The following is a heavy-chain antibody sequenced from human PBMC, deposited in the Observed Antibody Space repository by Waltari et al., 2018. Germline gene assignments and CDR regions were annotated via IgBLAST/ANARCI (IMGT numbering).Heavy chain of an antibody. D-gene: IGHD7-27*01. CDR1: GFPFPPAW. J-gene: IGHJ4*02. Sequence: EVQMVESGGGLVKPGESLRLSCSASGFPFPPAWLTWVRQAPGKGLEWVGRIKSKNDGEITDFAAPVKGRFTISRDDSKNTVYLQMTSLKTEDTAVYYCTTLDAPWGGWGQGTLVTVSS. CDR2: IKSKNDGEIT. V-gene: IGHV3-15*05. CDR3: TTLDAPWGG.